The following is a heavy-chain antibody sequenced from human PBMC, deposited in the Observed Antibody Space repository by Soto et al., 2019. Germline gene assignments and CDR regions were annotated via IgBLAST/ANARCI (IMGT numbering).Heavy chain of an antibody. CDR2: ISYDGSNK. D-gene: IGHD3-10*01. CDR1: GFTFSSYG. J-gene: IGHJ4*02. CDR3: AKHAPQESMVRGVTPDY. Sequence: QVQLVESGGGVVQPGRSLRLSCAASGFTFSSYGMHWVRQAPGKGLEWVAVISYDGSNKYYADSVKGRFTISRDNSKNTLYLQVNSLRAEDTAVYYCAKHAPQESMVRGVTPDYWGQGTLVTVSS. V-gene: IGHV3-30*18.